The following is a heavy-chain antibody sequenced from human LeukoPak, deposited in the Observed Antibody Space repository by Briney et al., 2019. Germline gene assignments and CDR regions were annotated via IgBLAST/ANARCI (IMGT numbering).Heavy chain of an antibody. V-gene: IGHV3-43*02. J-gene: IGHJ4*02. Sequence: GGSLRLSCAASGFTFDDYAMHWVRQAPGKGLEWVSLISEDGGSTYYADSVKGRFTISRDNSKNSLYLQMNSLRTEDTALYYCAKVARLRFLEWLSSYDYWGQGTLVTVSS. CDR3: AKVARLRFLEWLSSYDY. CDR2: ISEDGGST. D-gene: IGHD3-3*01. CDR1: GFTFDDYA.